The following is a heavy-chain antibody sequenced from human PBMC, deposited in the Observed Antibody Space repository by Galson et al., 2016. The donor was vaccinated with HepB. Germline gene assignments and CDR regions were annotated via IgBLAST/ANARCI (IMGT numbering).Heavy chain of an antibody. V-gene: IGHV4-39*01. CDR2: LSYSGSA. CDR1: GGSVTASPYY. CDR3: ARLFASGRKYDAFDI. Sequence: SETLSLTCTVSGGSVTASPYYHAWIRQPPGEGLEWIGTLSYSGSAYYNPSLKSHFTISMGASRNQFSLQLTSVTAADTAVYYCARLFASGRKYDAFDIWGQGTVVTVSS. D-gene: IGHD3-10*01. J-gene: IGHJ3*02.